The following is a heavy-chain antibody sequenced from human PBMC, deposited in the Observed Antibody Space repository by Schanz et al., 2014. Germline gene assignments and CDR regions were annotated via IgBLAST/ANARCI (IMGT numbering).Heavy chain of an antibody. Sequence: EVHLLESGGGLVQPGGSLRLSCAASGFTFSNHALSWVRQAPGKGLEWVSGIGGSGDSTYYADSVKGRFTISRDNAKNSLFLQMNSLSAEDTDVYYCAKVAPADNYLDSWGLGTLVTVSS. D-gene: IGHD2-2*01. CDR2: IGGSGDST. J-gene: IGHJ4*02. V-gene: IGHV3-23*01. CDR1: GFTFSNHA. CDR3: AKVAPADNYLDS.